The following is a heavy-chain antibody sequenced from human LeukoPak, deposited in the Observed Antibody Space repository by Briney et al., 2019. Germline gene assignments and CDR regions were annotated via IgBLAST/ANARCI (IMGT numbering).Heavy chain of an antibody. CDR2: TRSKAKNYAT. Sequence: GGSLRLPCAASGITFSGSAMHWVRQASGKGLEWIGRTRSKAKNYATAYAASVKGRFTISRDDSKNTAYLQMNSLKTEDTAIYYCVAHDADGYNSGYFDYWGQGTLVTVSS. J-gene: IGHJ4*02. CDR3: VAHDADGYNSGYFDY. V-gene: IGHV3-73*01. D-gene: IGHD5-24*01. CDR1: GITFSGSA.